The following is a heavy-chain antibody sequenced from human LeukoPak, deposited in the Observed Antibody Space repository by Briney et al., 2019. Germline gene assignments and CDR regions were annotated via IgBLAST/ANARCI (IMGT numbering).Heavy chain of an antibody. D-gene: IGHD3-22*01. V-gene: IGHV1-18*01. CDR3: ARGHGSSGYYSGY. CDR2: ISAYNGNT. Sequence: GASVKVSCKASGGTFSSYAISWVRQAPGQGLEWIGWISAYNGNTNYAQKFQGRVTMTRDTSITTAYMELSRLRSDVTAVYYCARGHGSSGYYSGYWGQGTLVTVSS. J-gene: IGHJ4*02. CDR1: GGTFSSYA.